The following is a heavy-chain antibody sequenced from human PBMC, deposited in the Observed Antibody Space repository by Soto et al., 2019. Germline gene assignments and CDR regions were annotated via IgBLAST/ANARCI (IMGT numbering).Heavy chain of an antibody. CDR3: AHRHRDLAGLFDS. D-gene: IGHD3-10*01. CDR1: GFLLSTSAVG. CDR2: IYRDDDK. V-gene: IGHV2-5*02. J-gene: IGHJ4*02. Sequence: ITLKESGPTLVKPTRPLTLTCTFSGFLLSTSAVGVGWIRQPPGEALEWLTVIYRDDDKRSSPSLRSRLTITKDTSKNQVVLTMTNMDPVDTATYYCAHRHRDLAGLFDSWGQGTWVTVSS.